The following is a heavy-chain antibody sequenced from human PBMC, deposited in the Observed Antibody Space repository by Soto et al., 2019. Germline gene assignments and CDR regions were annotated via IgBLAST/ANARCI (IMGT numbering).Heavy chain of an antibody. CDR1: GGSVNSDNYY. D-gene: IGHD3-3*02. CDR3: AREFSNTPEAFDS. Sequence: ETLSLTCTVSGGSVNSDNYYWSWIRQPPGKGLEWIGYIYHTGRTNYNPSLESRITISLDTSKNQFSLTLSSVTAADTALFYCAREFSNTPEAFDSWGQGALITVSS. V-gene: IGHV4-61*01. CDR2: IYHTGRT. J-gene: IGHJ4*02.